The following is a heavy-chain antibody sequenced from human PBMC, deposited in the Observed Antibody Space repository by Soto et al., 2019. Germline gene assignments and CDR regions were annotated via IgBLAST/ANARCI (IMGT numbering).Heavy chain of an antibody. J-gene: IGHJ4*02. CDR2: INTGNGNT. V-gene: IGHV1-3*04. D-gene: IGHD2-8*01. CDR3: AKWSRMWTPDY. CDR1: GYTFTYYA. Sequence: VQVSCKASGYTFTYYAMHWVRQAPGQRLEWMGWINTGNGNTKFSLKFQGRVTITRDTSETTAYMELTSLRSEDTALYYCAKWSRMWTPDYWGQGTLVTV.